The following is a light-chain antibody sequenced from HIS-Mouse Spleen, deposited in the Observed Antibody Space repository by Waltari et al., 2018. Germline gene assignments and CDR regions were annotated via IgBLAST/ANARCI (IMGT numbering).Light chain of an antibody. CDR1: ALPKKY. V-gene: IGLV3-10*01. Sequence: SYELTQPPSVSVSPGQTARITCPGDALPKKYAYWYQQKSGQAPVLVIYEASKRPSGIPERFSGSSSGTMATLTISGAQVEDEAGYYCYSTDSSGNHRVFGGGTKLTVL. CDR2: EAS. J-gene: IGLJ2*01. CDR3: YSTDSSGNHRV.